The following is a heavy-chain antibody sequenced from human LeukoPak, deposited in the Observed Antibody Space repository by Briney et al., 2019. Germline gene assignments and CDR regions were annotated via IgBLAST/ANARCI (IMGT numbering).Heavy chain of an antibody. CDR1: GFIFSRYW. CDR3: ARDLGGIAGS. CDR2: LNEDGRTT. Sequence: GGSLRLSCAASGFIFSRYWMHWVRQVPGKGLEWVSRLNEDGRTTTYADSVQGRFTIYRDNSQNTLYLQMNSLRAEDTALYYCARDLGGIAGSWGQGALVTVSS. J-gene: IGHJ1*01. D-gene: IGHD1-26*01. V-gene: IGHV3-74*01.